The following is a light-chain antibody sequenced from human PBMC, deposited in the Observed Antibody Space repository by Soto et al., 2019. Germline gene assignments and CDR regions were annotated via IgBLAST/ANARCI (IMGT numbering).Light chain of an antibody. V-gene: IGKV3-15*01. J-gene: IGKJ1*01. CDR2: GAS. CDR1: QSVSSN. CDR3: QQYNNWWT. Sequence: EIVMTQSPATLSVSPGERATLSCRASQSVSSNLAWYQQKPGQAPRLLIYGASTRATGIPARFSGSGSGTEFTLTINSLQSEDFAIYYCQQYNNWWTLGQGTKVEIK.